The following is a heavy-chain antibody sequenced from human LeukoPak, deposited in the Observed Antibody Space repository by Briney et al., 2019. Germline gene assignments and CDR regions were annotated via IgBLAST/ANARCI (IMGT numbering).Heavy chain of an antibody. V-gene: IGHV4-59*01. D-gene: IGHD3-16*02. J-gene: IGHJ4*02. Sequence: SSETLSLTCTVSGGSISIYYWSWIRQPPGKGLEWIGYIYYSGSTNYNPSLKSRVTISVDTSKNQFSLKLSSVTAADTAVYYCASSSYDYVWGSYRPLDYWGQGTLVTVSS. CDR2: IYYSGST. CDR3: ASSSYDYVWGSYRPLDY. CDR1: GGSISIYY.